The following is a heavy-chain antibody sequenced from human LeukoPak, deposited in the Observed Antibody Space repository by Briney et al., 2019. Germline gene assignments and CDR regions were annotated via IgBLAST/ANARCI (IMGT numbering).Heavy chain of an antibody. J-gene: IGHJ4*02. Sequence: PGGSLRLSCAASRFNFSTYWMHWVRQAPGKGLVGVSRINSDGSSTGYADSVKGRFTISRDNAKNSLYLQMNSLRAEDTAVYYCASPYSSRWYELCYWGQGTLVTVSS. D-gene: IGHD6-13*01. CDR3: ASPYSSRWYELCY. V-gene: IGHV3-74*01. CDR2: INSDGSST. CDR1: RFNFSTYW.